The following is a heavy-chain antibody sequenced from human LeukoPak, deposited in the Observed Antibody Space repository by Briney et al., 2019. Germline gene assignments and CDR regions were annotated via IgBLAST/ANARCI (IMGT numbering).Heavy chain of an antibody. Sequence: PSETLSLTCAVYGGSFSGYYWTWIRQPPGKGLEWIGEIYHSGGTNYNPSLKSRVAISVDTSKNQFSLKLSSVTAADTAVYYCARGHPLLDYWGQGTLVTVSS. CDR1: GGSFSGYY. CDR2: IYHSGGT. CDR3: ARGHPLLDY. V-gene: IGHV4-34*01. J-gene: IGHJ4*02. D-gene: IGHD2-21*02.